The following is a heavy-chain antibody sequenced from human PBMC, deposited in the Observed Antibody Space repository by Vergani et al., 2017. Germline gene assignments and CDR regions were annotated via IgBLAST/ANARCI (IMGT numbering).Heavy chain of an antibody. Sequence: EVQLVESGGGLVKPGGSLRLSCAASGFTFSNAWMSWVRQAPGKGLEWVGRIKSKTDGGTTDYAAPVKGRCTISRDDSKTTLYLQMNSLKTEDTAVYYCTTEWLRFDNYYYYGMDVWGQGTTVTGSS. CDR1: GFTFSNAW. D-gene: IGHD5-12*01. V-gene: IGHV3-15*01. J-gene: IGHJ6*02. CDR2: IKSKTDGGTT. CDR3: TTEWLRFDNYYYYGMDV.